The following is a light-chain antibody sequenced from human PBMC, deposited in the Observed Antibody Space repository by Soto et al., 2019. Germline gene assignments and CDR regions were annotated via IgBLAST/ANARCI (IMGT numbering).Light chain of an antibody. J-gene: IGKJ4*01. CDR2: LGS. CDR1: QRLLHSNGYHY. V-gene: IGKV2-28*01. Sequence: DIVLPQSPLSLPLTRGEPASVSWRYRQRLLHSNGYHYVDWYLQKPGQSTQLRIYLGSNRDSGVPDRFSGRGSGTDVTRKISRVEAEDVGVDYRMQALQTPLTFGGGTKVDIK. CDR3: MQALQTPLT.